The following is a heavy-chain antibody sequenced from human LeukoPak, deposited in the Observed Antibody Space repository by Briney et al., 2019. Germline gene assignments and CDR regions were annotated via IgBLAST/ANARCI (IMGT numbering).Heavy chain of an antibody. V-gene: IGHV4-39*01. CDR3: ARQVERLSQNDY. J-gene: IGHJ4*02. CDR1: GGSISSNNHY. D-gene: IGHD1-1*01. CDR2: IHYSGTT. Sequence: SETLSLTCTVSGGSISSNNHYWGWIRQPPGKGLEWIGSIHYSGTTYYSPSLKCRFTVSVDTSQNRFSLKLSSVTAADTGVYYCARQVERLSQNDYWGQGTLVTVSS.